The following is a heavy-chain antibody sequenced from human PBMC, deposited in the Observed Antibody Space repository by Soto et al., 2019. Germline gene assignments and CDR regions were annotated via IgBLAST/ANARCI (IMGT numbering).Heavy chain of an antibody. CDR2: IKEDGSGK. CDR1: GFTFSSYW. Sequence: GGFLRLSCTASGFTFSSYWMSWARQAPGKGLGWVANIKEDGSGKYYVDSVKGRFSISRDNARNSLYLQMNSLRVEDTAVYYCVRVGRLGGYWGQGALVTVSS. V-gene: IGHV3-7*03. D-gene: IGHD3-16*01. J-gene: IGHJ4*02. CDR3: VRVGRLGGY.